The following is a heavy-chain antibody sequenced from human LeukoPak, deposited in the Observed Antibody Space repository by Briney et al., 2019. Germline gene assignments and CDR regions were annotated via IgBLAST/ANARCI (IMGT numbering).Heavy chain of an antibody. CDR1: GFTFSSKW. CDR3: ARGGCSSTSCLDY. CDR2: INSDGSNT. D-gene: IGHD2-2*01. V-gene: IGHV3-74*01. J-gene: IGHJ4*02. Sequence: GGFLRLSCAASGFTFSSKWMHWVRQSPGRGLVWVSHINSDGSNTNYADSVKGRFTISRDNAKNTLYLQLNSLRAEDTAVYYCARGGCSSTSCLDYWGQGTLVTVSS.